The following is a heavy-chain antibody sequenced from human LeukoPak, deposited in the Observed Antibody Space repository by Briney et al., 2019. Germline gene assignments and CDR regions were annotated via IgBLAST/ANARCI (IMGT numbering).Heavy chain of an antibody. CDR1: GFIVGSYA. CDR2: ISAGSGNT. J-gene: IGHJ5*02. CDR3: ARDRYDSDVYHWFAES. Sequence: PGGSLRLSYAASGFIVGSYAMSWARQAPGKGLEWVSSISAGSGNTYYTDSVSGRFTISIDNSRNTLFMQMNSLRGDDTAVYYCARDRYDSDVYHWFAESWGQGTLVTVSP. V-gene: IGHV3-23*01. D-gene: IGHD3-22*01.